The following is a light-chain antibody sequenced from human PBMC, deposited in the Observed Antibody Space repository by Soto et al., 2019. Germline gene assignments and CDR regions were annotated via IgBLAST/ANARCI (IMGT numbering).Light chain of an antibody. Sequence: DIQMTQSPSTLSASVGDRVTITCRASQNINSWLAWYQQKPGKAPNLLIYKASSLESGVPSRFSGSGSGTEFTLTISSLQPDDFATYYCLQYTDYSGTFGQGTKLEIK. CDR3: LQYTDYSGT. CDR1: QNINSW. CDR2: KAS. J-gene: IGKJ2*02. V-gene: IGKV1-5*03.